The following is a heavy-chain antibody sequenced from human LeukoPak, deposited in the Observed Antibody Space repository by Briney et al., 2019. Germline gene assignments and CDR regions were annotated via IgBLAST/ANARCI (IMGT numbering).Heavy chain of an antibody. J-gene: IGHJ4*02. CDR2: INWNGGST. Sequence: PGGSLRLSCAASGFTFDDYGMSWVRQAPGKGLEWVSGINWNGGSTGYADSVKGRFTISRDNAKNSLYLQMNSLRAEDTALYYCARGKAYYYDSSGYYFDYWGQGTLVTVSS. CDR3: ARGKAYYYDSSGYYFDY. V-gene: IGHV3-20*04. D-gene: IGHD3-22*01. CDR1: GFTFDDYG.